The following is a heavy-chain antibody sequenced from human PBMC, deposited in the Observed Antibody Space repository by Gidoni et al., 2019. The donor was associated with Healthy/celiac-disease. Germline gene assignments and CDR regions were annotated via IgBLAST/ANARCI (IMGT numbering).Heavy chain of an antibody. Sequence: QVQLQESGPGLVKPSQTLSLTCTVSGRSISSGDYYWSWIRQPPRKGLEWIGYIYYSGSTYYNPALKSRVTISVDTSKNQFSLKLSSVTAADTAVYYCASVDGSNSREDYWGQGTLVTVSS. J-gene: IGHJ4*02. D-gene: IGHD4-4*01. CDR3: ASVDGSNSREDY. CDR1: GRSISSGDYY. CDR2: IYYSGST. V-gene: IGHV4-30-4*01.